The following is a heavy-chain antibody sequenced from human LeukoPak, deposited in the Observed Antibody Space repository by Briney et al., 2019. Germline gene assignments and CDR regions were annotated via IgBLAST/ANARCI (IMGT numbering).Heavy chain of an antibody. J-gene: IGHJ4*02. CDR2: ISNSDERA. CDR1: GFTFSNYA. D-gene: IGHD2-15*01. Sequence: PGGSLRLSCAASGFTFSNYAISWVRQAPGKGLEWVSAISNSDERAYYADSVKGRFTISRDNSKATVSLQMNSLRVEDTAVYFCAIGRDNVDYWGQGTLVTVS. CDR3: AIGRDNVDY. V-gene: IGHV3-23*01.